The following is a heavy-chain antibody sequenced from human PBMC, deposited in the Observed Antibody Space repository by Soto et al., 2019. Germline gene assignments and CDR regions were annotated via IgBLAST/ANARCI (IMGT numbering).Heavy chain of an antibody. D-gene: IGHD2-21*02. J-gene: IGHJ6*02. CDR1: GYTFTSYG. CDR2: ISAYNGNT. CDR3: ARAKVTEARYYYGMDV. Sequence: ASVKVSCKASGYTFTSYGISWVRQAPGQGLEWMGWISAYNGNTNYAQKLQGRVTMTTDTSTSTAYMELRSLRSDDTAVYYCARAKVTEARYYYGMDVWGQGSTVTVSS. V-gene: IGHV1-18*04.